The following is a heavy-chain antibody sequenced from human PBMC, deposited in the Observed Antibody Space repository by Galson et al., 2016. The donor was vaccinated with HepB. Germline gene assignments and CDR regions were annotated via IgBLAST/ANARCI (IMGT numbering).Heavy chain of an antibody. J-gene: IGHJ4*02. CDR3: ARQAYCGRDCYYNFDF. V-gene: IGHV4-34*01. D-gene: IGHD2-21*02. Sequence: SETLSLTCAVYGGPFSGYYWSWLRQPPGKGLEWTGGINHSGSTNYNPSLKSRVTISVDTSKNQFSLKLRSVTAADTAVYYCARQAYCGRDCYYNFDFWGQGTLVTVSS. CDR1: GGPFSGYY. CDR2: INHSGST.